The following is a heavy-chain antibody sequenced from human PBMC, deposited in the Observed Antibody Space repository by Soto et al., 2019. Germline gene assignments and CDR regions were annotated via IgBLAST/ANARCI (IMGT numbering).Heavy chain of an antibody. CDR1: GGSISSGGYS. V-gene: IGHV4-30-2*01. D-gene: IGHD3-22*01. CDR2: IYHSGST. Sequence: PSETLSLTCAVSGGSISSGGYSWSWIRQPPGKGLEWIGYIYHSGSTYYNPSLKSRVTISVDRSKNQFSLKLSSVTAADTAVYYCARGGDDGSGYYTYWGQGTLVTVS. CDR3: ARGGDDGSGYYTY. J-gene: IGHJ4*02.